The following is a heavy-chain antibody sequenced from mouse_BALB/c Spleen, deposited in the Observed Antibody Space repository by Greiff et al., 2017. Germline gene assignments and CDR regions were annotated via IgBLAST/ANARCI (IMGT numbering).Heavy chain of an antibody. D-gene: IGHD2-1*01. Sequence: QVQLQQSGAELVKPGASVKLSCKASGYTFTSYYMYWVKQRPGQGLEWIGEINPGNGGTNFNEKFKSKATLTVDKSSSTAYMQLSSLTSEDSAVYYCTRSGYGNRFAYWGQGTLVTVSA. CDR1: GYTFTSYY. CDR2: INPGNGGT. V-gene: IGHV1S81*02. J-gene: IGHJ3*01. CDR3: TRSGYGNRFAY.